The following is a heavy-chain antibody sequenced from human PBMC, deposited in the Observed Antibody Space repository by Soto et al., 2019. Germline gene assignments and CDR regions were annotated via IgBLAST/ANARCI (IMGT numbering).Heavy chain of an antibody. CDR1: GFTFSSYS. CDR2: ISSSSSYI. Sequence: EVQLVESGGGLVKPGGSLRLSCAASGFTFSSYSMNWVRQAPGKGLEWVSSISSSSSYIYYADSVKGRFTISRDNAKNSLYLQMNSLRAEDTAVYYCARGIPQLAPSYYYYYYMDVWGKGTTVTVSS. V-gene: IGHV3-21*01. CDR3: ARGIPQLAPSYYYYYYMDV. J-gene: IGHJ6*03. D-gene: IGHD6-6*01.